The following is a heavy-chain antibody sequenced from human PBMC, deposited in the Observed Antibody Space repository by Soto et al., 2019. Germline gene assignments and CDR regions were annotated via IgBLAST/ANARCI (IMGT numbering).Heavy chain of an antibody. CDR2: ISNDGRNE. Sequence: PGGSLRLSCAVSGFTFSSYAIHWVRQAPGKGLEWVAVISNDGRNEYYADSVKGRFTISRDNSKNTLYLQMNSPRAEDTAVYFCASQRISMIVGFDYWGQGTPVTVSS. J-gene: IGHJ4*02. CDR1: GFTFSSYA. D-gene: IGHD3-22*01. CDR3: ASQRISMIVGFDY. V-gene: IGHV3-30*04.